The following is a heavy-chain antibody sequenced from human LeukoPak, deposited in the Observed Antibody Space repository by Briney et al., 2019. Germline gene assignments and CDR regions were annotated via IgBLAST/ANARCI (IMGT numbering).Heavy chain of an antibody. CDR3: VRDSQKVSYYEPPDY. Sequence: GGSLRLSGAASGFTFSDYYMSWIRQAPGKGLEWVSYISNSASNIYYADSVKGRFTISRDNAKSSLYLQMNSLRAEDTAVYYCVRDSQKVSYYEPPDYWGQGTLVTVSS. CDR1: GFTFSDYY. CDR2: ISNSASNI. V-gene: IGHV3-11*01. J-gene: IGHJ4*02. D-gene: IGHD3-22*01.